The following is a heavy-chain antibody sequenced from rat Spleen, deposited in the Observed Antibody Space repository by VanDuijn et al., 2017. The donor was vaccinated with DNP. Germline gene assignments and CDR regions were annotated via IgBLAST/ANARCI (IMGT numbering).Heavy chain of an antibody. CDR1: GFTFSDYY. Sequence: EVQLVESGGGLVQPGRSMKLSCAASGFTFSDYYMAWVRQAPKKGLEWVASITNTGGSTYYLDSVKGRFTISRDNAKSTLYLQMNSLRSEDTATYYCAKHDGTEGIDFDYWGQGVMVTVSS. D-gene: IGHD1-11*01. CDR3: AKHDGTEGIDFDY. V-gene: IGHV5-22*01. CDR2: ITNTGGST. J-gene: IGHJ2*01.